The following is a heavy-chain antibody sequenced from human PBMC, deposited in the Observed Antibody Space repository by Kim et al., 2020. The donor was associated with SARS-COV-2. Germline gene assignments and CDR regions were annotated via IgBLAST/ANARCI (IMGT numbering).Heavy chain of an antibody. CDR1: GFNFGGSA. D-gene: IGHD3-3*01. J-gene: IGHJ5*02. Sequence: GGSLRLSCAASGFNFGGSAMHWVRQAPGKGLEWVGRIKSKTNGYATAYAASVKGKFTISRDDSKNTAYLQMNSLKTEDTAVYYCTREDDMWSGHEAWFDPWGQGTLVTVSS. CDR3: TREDDMWSGHEAWFDP. V-gene: IGHV3-73*01. CDR2: IKSKTNGYAT.